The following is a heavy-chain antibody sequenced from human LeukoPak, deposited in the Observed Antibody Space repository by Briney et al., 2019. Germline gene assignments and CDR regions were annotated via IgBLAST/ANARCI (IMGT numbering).Heavy chain of an antibody. V-gene: IGHV4-39*07. D-gene: IGHD6-19*01. CDR1: GGSISSSTYY. CDR3: ARGRNGWYHNFDY. CDR2: IYYSGST. Sequence: SETLSLTCTVSGGSISSSTYYWGWIRQPPGKGLEWIGSIYYSGSTYYNPSLKSRVTISVETSKNQFSLKLSSVTAADTAVYYCARGRNGWYHNFDYWGQGTLVTVSS. J-gene: IGHJ4*02.